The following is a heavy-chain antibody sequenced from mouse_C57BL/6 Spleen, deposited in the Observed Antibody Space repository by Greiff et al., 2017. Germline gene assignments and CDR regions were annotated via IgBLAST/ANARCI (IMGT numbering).Heavy chain of an antibody. J-gene: IGHJ2*01. CDR1: GFTFSSYA. CDR2: ISDGGSYT. Sequence: EVQVVESGGGLVKPGGSLKLSCAASGFTFSSYAMSWVRQTPEKRLEWVATISDGGSYTYYPDNVKGRFTISRDNAKNNLYLQMSHLKSEDTAMYYCARDRGTAQAPFDYWGQGTTLTVSS. CDR3: ARDRGTAQAPFDY. V-gene: IGHV5-4*01. D-gene: IGHD3-2*02.